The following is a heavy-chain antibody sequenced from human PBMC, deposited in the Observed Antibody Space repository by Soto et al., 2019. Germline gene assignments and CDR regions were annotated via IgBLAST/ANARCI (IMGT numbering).Heavy chain of an antibody. V-gene: IGHV4-4*02. Sequence: PSETLSLTCAVSGSSISGSHWWSWVRQPPGKGLEWIGEISPSGSTNYSPSLKSRVIISLDRSKNQFSLTLDSVTAADTAVYYCARLGGYCSGTSCYGYYGMDVWCQGTTVT. CDR1: GSSISGSHW. D-gene: IGHD2-2*01. CDR2: ISPSGST. J-gene: IGHJ6*02. CDR3: ARLGGYCSGTSCYGYYGMDV.